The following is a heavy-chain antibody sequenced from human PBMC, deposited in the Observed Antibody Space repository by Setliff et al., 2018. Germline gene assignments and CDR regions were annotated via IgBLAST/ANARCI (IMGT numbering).Heavy chain of an antibody. CDR1: GYIFTNYW. Sequence: TGESLKISCKGSGYIFTNYWIGWVRQMPGKGLEWMGVIYSGDSDTRYSPSFQGQVTMSADKSISTAYLQWGSLKASDTAMYYCARLGEFDAFDIWGQGTMVTVSS. D-gene: IGHD3-10*01. V-gene: IGHV5-51*01. CDR3: ARLGEFDAFDI. CDR2: IYSGDSDT. J-gene: IGHJ3*02.